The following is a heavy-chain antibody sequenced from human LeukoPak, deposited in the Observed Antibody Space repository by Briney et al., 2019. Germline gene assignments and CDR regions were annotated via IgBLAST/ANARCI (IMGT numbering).Heavy chain of an antibody. CDR2: INGSGSST. D-gene: IGHD6-13*01. J-gene: IGHJ4*02. Sequence: GGSLRLSCAASGFTFSSYAMSWVRQAPGKGLEWVSVINGSGSSTNYADSVKGRFTISRDNSKNTLYLQMNSLRADDTAVYYCAKDRSDSSNWYLGDYWGQGTLVTVSS. V-gene: IGHV3-23*01. CDR1: GFTFSSYA. CDR3: AKDRSDSSNWYLGDY.